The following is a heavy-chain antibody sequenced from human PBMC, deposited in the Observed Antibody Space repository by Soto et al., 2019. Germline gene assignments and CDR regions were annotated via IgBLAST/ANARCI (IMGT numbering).Heavy chain of an antibody. CDR3: AREIKGAGDYFAL. D-gene: IGHD1-26*01. V-gene: IGHV4-30-2*01. CDR2: ISHRGNT. J-gene: IGHJ1*01. Sequence: SQTLSLTCAVSGVSINSGTYSWSWIRQPPGKGLEWVGYISHRGNTYYNSSLRSRVAISLDTSKNQFSLRLSSVTAADTAVYYCAREIKGAGDYFALWGQGTMGTVSS. CDR1: GVSINSGTYS.